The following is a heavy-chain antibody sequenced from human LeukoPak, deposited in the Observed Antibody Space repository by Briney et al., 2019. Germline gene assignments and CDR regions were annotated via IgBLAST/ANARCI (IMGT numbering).Heavy chain of an antibody. J-gene: IGHJ1*01. CDR3: ARGRWLIPRPGACKH. CDR2: IYYSGST. D-gene: IGHD6-19*01. V-gene: IGHV4-59*01. Sequence: PSETLSLTCTVSGGSISSYYWSWIRQSPGKGLEWIGYIYYSGSTNYNPSLKSRVTISVDTSKNQFSLKLSSVTAADTAVYYCARGRWLIPRPGACKHWGQGTLVTVSS. CDR1: GGSISSYY.